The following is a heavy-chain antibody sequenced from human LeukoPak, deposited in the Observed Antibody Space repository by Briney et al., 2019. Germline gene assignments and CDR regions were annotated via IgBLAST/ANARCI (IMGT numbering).Heavy chain of an antibody. CDR3: VKDYDILTGYFDY. Sequence: GGSLRLSCSASGFTFSSYAMHWVRQAPGKGLEYVSAISSNGGSTYYAVSVKGRFTISRDNSKNTLYLQMSSLRAEDTAVYYCVKDYDILTGYFDYWGQGTLVTVSS. V-gene: IGHV3-64D*06. CDR1: GFTFSSYA. J-gene: IGHJ4*02. D-gene: IGHD3-9*01. CDR2: ISSNGGST.